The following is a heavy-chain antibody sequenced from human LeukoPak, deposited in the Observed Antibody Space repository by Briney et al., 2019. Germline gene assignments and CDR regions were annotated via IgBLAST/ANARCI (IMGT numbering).Heavy chain of an antibody. CDR1: GGSFSGYY. CDR3: ARGRTGYQLLPTKKNYSYYYVDV. J-gene: IGHJ6*03. V-gene: IGHV4-34*01. D-gene: IGHD2-2*01. Sequence: PSETLSLTCAVYGGSFSGYYWSWIRQPPGKGLEWIGEINHSGGTNYNPSLKSRVTISLDTSKNQFSLKLSSVTATDTAMYYCARGRTGYQLLPTKKNYSYYYVDVWGKGTTVTVSS. CDR2: INHSGGT.